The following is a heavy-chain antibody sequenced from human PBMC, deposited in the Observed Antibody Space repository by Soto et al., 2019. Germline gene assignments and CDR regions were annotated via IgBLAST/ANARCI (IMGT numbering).Heavy chain of an antibody. CDR2: IYYSGST. Sequence: AGTLSLTRTLSGGSVSSGSYYLSWIRQPPGKGLEWIGYIYYSGSTNYNPSLKSRATISVDTSKTQFSLKLSSVTVADTAAYYCARVISSAWPYYFDYWGQGTLVTVSS. CDR1: GGSVSSGSYY. CDR3: ARVISSAWPYYFDY. V-gene: IGHV4-61*01. J-gene: IGHJ4*02. D-gene: IGHD6-19*01.